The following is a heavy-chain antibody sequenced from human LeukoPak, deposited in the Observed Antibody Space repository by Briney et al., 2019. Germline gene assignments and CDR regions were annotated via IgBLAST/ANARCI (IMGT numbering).Heavy chain of an antibody. V-gene: IGHV1-18*01. J-gene: IGHJ3*02. CDR1: GYTFTSYD. Sequence: ASVKVSCKASGYTFTSYDINWVRQATGQGLEWMGWISAYNGNTNYAQKLQGRVTMTTDTSTSTAYMELRSLRSDDTAVYYCARPGIAVATGDAFDIWGQGTMVTVSS. CDR2: ISAYNGNT. CDR3: ARPGIAVATGDAFDI. D-gene: IGHD6-19*01.